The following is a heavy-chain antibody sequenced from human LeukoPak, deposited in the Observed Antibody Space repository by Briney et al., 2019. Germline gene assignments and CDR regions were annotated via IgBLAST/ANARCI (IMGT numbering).Heavy chain of an antibody. CDR1: GFIFSDFG. J-gene: IGHJ4*02. D-gene: IGHD2-2*01. CDR2: ISSRGTST. V-gene: IGHV3-21*04. CDR3: VRGTDCSATTCYPLSAFDS. Sequence: GGSLRLSCLASGFIFSDFGMNCLRQAPGKGLEWVAFISSRGTSTFYAESVKGRFTISRDTGKKSLDLQMTSLRAEDTAAYYCVRGTDCSATTCYPLSAFDSWGQGTLVTVSS.